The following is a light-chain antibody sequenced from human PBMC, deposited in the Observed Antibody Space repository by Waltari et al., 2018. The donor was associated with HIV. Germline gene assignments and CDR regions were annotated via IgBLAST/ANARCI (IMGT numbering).Light chain of an antibody. V-gene: IGLV1-47*01. CDR3: AAWDHSLSARV. J-gene: IGLJ3*02. CDR1: NSNIGSNS. CDR2: RDN. Sequence: QSVLTQPPSASGTPGQRVTISCSGSNSNIGSNSVYWYQQFPGTAPKLLIYRDNQRPSGVPDRFSGSNSVTSASLAISGLRSEDEADYYCAAWDHSLSARVFGGGTKMTVL.